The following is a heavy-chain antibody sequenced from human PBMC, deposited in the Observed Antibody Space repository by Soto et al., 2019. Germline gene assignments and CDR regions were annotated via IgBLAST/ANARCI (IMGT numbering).Heavy chain of an antibody. Sequence: PSETLSLTCAVYGGSFSGCYWSWIRQPPGKGLEWIGEINHSGSTNYNPSLKSRVTISVDTSKNQFSLKLSSVTAADTAVYYCARGSIDYDFWSGYYPTYYFDYWGQGTLVTVSS. V-gene: IGHV4-34*01. J-gene: IGHJ4*02. CDR1: GGSFSGCY. CDR2: INHSGST. CDR3: ARGSIDYDFWSGYYPTYYFDY. D-gene: IGHD3-3*01.